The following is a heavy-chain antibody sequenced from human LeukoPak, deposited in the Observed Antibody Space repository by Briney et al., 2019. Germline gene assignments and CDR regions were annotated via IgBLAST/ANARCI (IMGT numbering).Heavy chain of an antibody. V-gene: IGHV3-74*01. CDR3: AREGRGYIDY. CDR1: GFTFSSCW. J-gene: IGHJ4*02. CDR2: ISSDGSST. Sequence: GGSLRLSCAASGFTFSSCWMHWVRQAPGKGLVWVSRISSDGSSTSYADSVKGRFTISRDNSKNTLYLQMNSLRAEDTAVYYCAREGRGYIDYWGQGTLVTVSS.